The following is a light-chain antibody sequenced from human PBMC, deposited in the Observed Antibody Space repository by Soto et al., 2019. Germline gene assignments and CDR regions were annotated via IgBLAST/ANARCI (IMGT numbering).Light chain of an antibody. CDR3: QQRSNWPPFT. J-gene: IGKJ3*01. CDR1: QSVSSY. V-gene: IGKV3-11*01. Sequence: EIVLTQSPATLSLSTGVRATLSCRGSQSVSSYLAWYQQKPGQAPRLLIYDASNRATGIPARFSGSGSGTDFTLTISSLEPEDFAVYYCQQRSNWPPFTFGPGTKVDIK. CDR2: DAS.